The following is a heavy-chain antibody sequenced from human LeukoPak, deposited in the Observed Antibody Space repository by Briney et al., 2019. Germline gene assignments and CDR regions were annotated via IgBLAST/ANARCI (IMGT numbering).Heavy chain of an antibody. CDR2: IGGRDGST. Sequence: PGGSLRLSCAASGFTFSSYGMSWVRQAPGKGLEWVSAIGGRDGSTYYADSVKGRFTISRDNAKNSLYLQMNSLRAEDTAVYYCARDSDPQFLDYWGQGTLVTVSS. CDR1: GFTFSSYG. J-gene: IGHJ4*02. CDR3: ARDSDPQFLDY. V-gene: IGHV3-23*01.